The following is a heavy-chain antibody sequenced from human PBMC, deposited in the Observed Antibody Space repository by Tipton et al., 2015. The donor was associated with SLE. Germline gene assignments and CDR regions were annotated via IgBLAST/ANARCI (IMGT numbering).Heavy chain of an antibody. D-gene: IGHD3-3*02. CDR2: ISSSGST. CDR1: GDSINNYY. V-gene: IGHV4-59*01. Sequence: TLSLTCTVSGDSINNYYWSWVRQPPGKGLEWIGYISSSGSTNYKYSLKSRVTISADTSKNQVSLKLNSVTAADTAVYYCARDLASYYGVDVWGQGTTVTVSS. J-gene: IGHJ6*02. CDR3: ARDLASYYGVDV.